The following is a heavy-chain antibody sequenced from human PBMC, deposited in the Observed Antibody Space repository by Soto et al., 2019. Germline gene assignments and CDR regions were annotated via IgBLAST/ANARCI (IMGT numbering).Heavy chain of an antibody. D-gene: IGHD2-15*01. CDR2: IYYSGST. V-gene: IGHV4-61*08. CDR3: ARDQDVGSTFDY. CDR1: GGYISSRDCY. J-gene: IGHJ4*02. Sequence: SVTLSLTYTVSGGYISSRDCYWIWIRQPPGKGLEWIGYIYYSGSTNYNPSLKSRVTISVDTSKNQFSLKLSSVTAADTAVYYCARDQDVGSTFDYWGQGTLVPVSP.